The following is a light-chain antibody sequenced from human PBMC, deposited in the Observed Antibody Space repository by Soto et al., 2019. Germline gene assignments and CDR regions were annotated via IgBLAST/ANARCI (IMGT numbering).Light chain of an antibody. CDR1: QSVSSIY. CDR3: QQYGSSPQPIT. V-gene: IGKV3-20*01. Sequence: EIVLTQSPGTLSLSPGERATLSCRASQSVSSIYLAWYQQKPGQAPRLLIYGASSRATGIPDRFSGSGSGTDCTITISRLEPEDFAVYYCQQYGSSPQPITFGQGTRLEIK. CDR2: GAS. J-gene: IGKJ5*01.